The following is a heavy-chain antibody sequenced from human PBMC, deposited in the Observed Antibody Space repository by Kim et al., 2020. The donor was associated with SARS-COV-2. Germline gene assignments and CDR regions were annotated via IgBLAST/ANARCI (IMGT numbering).Heavy chain of an antibody. CDR3: ARANPVWDLEP. CDR2: IYYSGIT. Sequence: SETLSLTCTVSGGSISSALYFWSWIRHRPGEGLEWIGYIYYSGITYYNPALKSRITISIDTYKNQFSLKMTSVTAADTDGYSCARANPVWDLEPWGQGTL. D-gene: IGHD1-26*01. J-gene: IGHJ5*02. CDR1: GGSISSALYF. V-gene: IGHV4-31*02.